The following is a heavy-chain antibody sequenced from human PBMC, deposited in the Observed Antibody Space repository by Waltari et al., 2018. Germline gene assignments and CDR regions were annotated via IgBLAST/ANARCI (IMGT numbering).Heavy chain of an antibody. J-gene: IGHJ4*02. Sequence: EVQLVESGGGLVQPGRSLRLSCTASGFTFGDYAMSWFRQAPGKGLEWVGFIRSKAYGGTTEYAASVKGRFTSSRDDSKSIAYLQMNSLKTEDTAVYYCTRDGPSYIWGSYPSDYWGQGTLVTVSS. CDR3: TRDGPSYIWGSYPSDY. V-gene: IGHV3-49*03. CDR1: GFTFGDYA. D-gene: IGHD3-16*01. CDR2: IRSKAYGGTT.